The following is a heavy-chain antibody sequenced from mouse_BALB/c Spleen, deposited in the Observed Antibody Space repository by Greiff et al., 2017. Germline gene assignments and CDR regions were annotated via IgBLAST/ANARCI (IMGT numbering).Heavy chain of an antibody. Sequence: VQLKQSGPGLVKPSQSLSLTCTVTGYSITSDYAWHWIRQFPGNKLEWMGYISYSGSTSYNPSLKSRISITRDTSKNQFFLQLNSVTTEDTATYYCARGTIYDGYRFAYWGQGTLVTVSA. J-gene: IGHJ3*01. V-gene: IGHV3-2*02. D-gene: IGHD2-3*01. CDR1: GYSITSDYA. CDR3: ARGTIYDGYRFAY. CDR2: ISYSGST.